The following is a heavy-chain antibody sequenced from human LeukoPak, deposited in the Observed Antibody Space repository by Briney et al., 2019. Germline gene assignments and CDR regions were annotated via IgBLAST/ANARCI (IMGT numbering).Heavy chain of an antibody. J-gene: IGHJ4*02. D-gene: IGHD3-10*01. Sequence: GGSLRLSCAASGFIFSSHAMSWVRQAPGKGLEWVANIKQDGSEKYYVDSVKGRFTISRDNAKNSLYLQMNSLRAEDTAVYYCASGYYGSGSYYDDYWGQGTLVTVSS. CDR2: IKQDGSEK. CDR1: GFIFSSHA. V-gene: IGHV3-7*01. CDR3: ASGYYGSGSYYDDY.